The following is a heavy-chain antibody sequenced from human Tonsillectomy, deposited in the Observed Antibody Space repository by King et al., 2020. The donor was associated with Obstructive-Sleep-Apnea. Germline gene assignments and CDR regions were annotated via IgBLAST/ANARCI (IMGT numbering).Heavy chain of an antibody. V-gene: IGHV3-23*04. J-gene: IGHJ6*02. CDR3: AKTHQPHSYYYYGMDV. Sequence: VQLVESGGGLVQPGGSLRLSCAASGFIFSNYAMSWVRQAPGKGLEWVSSISGSGGSTNYADSVKGRFTISRDNSKNTLYLQMNSLGAEDTAVYYCAKTHQPHSYYYYGMDVWGQGTTVTVSS. D-gene: IGHD4-11*01. CDR2: ISGSGGST. CDR1: GFIFSNYA.